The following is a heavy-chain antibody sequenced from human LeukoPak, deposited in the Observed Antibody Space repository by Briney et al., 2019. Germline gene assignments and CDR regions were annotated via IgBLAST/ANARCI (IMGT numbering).Heavy chain of an antibody. CDR1: GFAFRNYY. J-gene: IGHJ6*03. CDR3: ARDWALSGYDYMDV. Sequence: GGSLRLSCVASGFAFRNYYMSWVRQAPGKGPEGVAFIRYDGSNKYYADSVKGRFTISRDNSKNTLYLQMNSLRAEDTAVYYCARDWALSGYDYMDVWGKGTTVTVSS. D-gene: IGHD2-15*01. CDR2: IRYDGSNK. V-gene: IGHV3-30*02.